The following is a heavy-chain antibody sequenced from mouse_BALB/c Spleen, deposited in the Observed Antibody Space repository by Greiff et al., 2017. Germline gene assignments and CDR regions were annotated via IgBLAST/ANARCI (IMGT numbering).Heavy chain of an antibody. J-gene: IGHJ3*01. CDR1: GYTFTDYN. D-gene: IGHD2-3*01. CDR2: INPNNGGT. CDR3: ARGGDGYYFAY. V-gene: IGHV1-18*01. Sequence: VQLQQSGPELVKPGASVKIPCKASGYTFTDYNMDWVKQSHGKSLEWIGDINPNNGGTIYNQKFKGKATLTVDKSSSTAYMELRSLTSEDTAVYYCARGGDGYYFAYWGQGTLVTVSA.